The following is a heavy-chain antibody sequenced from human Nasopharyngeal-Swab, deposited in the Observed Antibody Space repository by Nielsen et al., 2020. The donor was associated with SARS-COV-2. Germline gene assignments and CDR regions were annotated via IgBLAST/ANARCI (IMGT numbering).Heavy chain of an antibody. D-gene: IGHD1-1*01. Sequence: SETLSLTCTVSGGSISSYYWSWIRQHPGKGLEWIGYIYYSGSTYYNPSLKSRVTISVDTSKNQFSLKLSSVTAADTAVYYCARTTESSQFDYWGQGTLVTVSS. J-gene: IGHJ4*02. CDR3: ARTTESSQFDY. CDR1: GGSISSYY. CDR2: IYYSGST. V-gene: IGHV4-59*06.